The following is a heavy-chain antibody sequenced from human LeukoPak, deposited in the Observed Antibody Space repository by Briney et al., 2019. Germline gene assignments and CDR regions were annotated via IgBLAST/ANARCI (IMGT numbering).Heavy chain of an antibody. CDR1: GFTFSSYE. CDR3: ARDQYGTRLD. D-gene: IGHD1-1*01. Sequence: GGSLRLSCGGSGFTFSSYEMNWVGQAPGKGLEWVSHISSSGETESYADFVKGPFTISLHNPNTSLSLQMTSLRAPHTAVYYCARDQYGTRLDWGPGTLVTVSS. CDR2: ISSSGETE. V-gene: IGHV3-48*03. J-gene: IGHJ4*02.